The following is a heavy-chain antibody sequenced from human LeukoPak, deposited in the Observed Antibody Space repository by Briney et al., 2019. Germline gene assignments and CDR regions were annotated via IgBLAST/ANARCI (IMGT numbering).Heavy chain of an antibody. CDR3: ARVGAYGDHIDY. CDR1: GGSTSSSSYY. J-gene: IGHJ4*02. CDR2: IYYSGST. V-gene: IGHV4-39*07. Sequence: KPLETLSLTCTLSGGSTSSSSYYWGWIRQPPGRWLEWIGSIYYSGSTYYNPSLKSRVTISVDTYKNQFSLKLSSVTAADTAVYYCARVGAYGDHIDYWGQGTLVTVSS. D-gene: IGHD4-17*01.